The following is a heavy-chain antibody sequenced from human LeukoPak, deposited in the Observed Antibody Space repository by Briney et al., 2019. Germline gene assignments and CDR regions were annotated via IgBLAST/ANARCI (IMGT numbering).Heavy chain of an antibody. CDR1: GFTFDDYA. J-gene: IGHJ5*02. CDR2: ISWNSGSI. V-gene: IGHV3-9*01. D-gene: IGHD6-13*01. CDR3: AKDPGLVGQQLVPHWFDP. Sequence: GRSLRLSCAASGFTFDDYAMHWVRQAPGKGLEGVSGISWNSGSIGYADSVKGRFTISRDNSKNTLYLQMNSLRAEDTAVYYCAKDPGLVGQQLVPHWFDPWGQGTLVTVSS.